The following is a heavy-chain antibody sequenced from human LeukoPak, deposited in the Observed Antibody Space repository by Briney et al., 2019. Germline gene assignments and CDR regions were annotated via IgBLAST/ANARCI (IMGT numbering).Heavy chain of an antibody. J-gene: IGHJ4*02. D-gene: IGHD3-3*01. CDR1: GGSFSGYY. CDR3: ARENDFWSRYLGHYFDY. CDR2: INHSGST. V-gene: IGHV4-34*01. Sequence: PSETLSLTCAVYGGSFSGYYWSWIRQPPGKGLEWIGEINHSGSTNYNPSLKSRVTISVDTSKNQFSLKLSSVTAADTAVYYCARENDFWSRYLGHYFDYWRQGTLVTVSS.